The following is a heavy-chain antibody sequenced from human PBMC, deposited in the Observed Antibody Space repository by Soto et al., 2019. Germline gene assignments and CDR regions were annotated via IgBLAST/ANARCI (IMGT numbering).Heavy chain of an antibody. V-gene: IGHV4-59*08. Sequence: PSETLSLTCTVSGGSISSYYWSWIRPPPGKGLEWIGSVYYSGSTNYNPSLKSRVTITVDTSKNQFSLKLMSLSAADTAVYYCGRLEGLATISYYFDYWGQGALVTVSS. J-gene: IGHJ4*02. CDR3: GRLEGLATISYYFDY. CDR1: GGSISSYY. D-gene: IGHD3-9*01. CDR2: VYYSGST.